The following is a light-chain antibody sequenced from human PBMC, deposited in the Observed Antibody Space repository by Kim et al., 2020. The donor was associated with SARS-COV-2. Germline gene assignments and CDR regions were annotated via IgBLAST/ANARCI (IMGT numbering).Light chain of an antibody. CDR1: AIGTKA. V-gene: IGLV3-21*04. CDR3: QVWDSSSAHWV. J-gene: IGLJ3*02. CDR2: FDS. Sequence: GKAARIPCGGGAIGTKAAHWYQQKPGQSPVLVIYFDSDRPSGIPDRFSATNSRNTATLTISSVEAGDEADYYCQVWDSSSAHWVFGGGTQLTVL.